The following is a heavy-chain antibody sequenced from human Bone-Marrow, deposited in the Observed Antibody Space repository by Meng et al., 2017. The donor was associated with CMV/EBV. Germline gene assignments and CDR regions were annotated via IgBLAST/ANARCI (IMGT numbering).Heavy chain of an antibody. CDR1: GFTFSSYA. V-gene: IGHV3-30-3*01. J-gene: IGHJ4*02. Sequence: GGSLGLSCAASGFTFSSYAMHWVRQAPGKGLEWVAVISYDGSNKYYADSVKGRFTISRDNSKNTLYLQMNSLRAEDTAVYYCAREGRDYGLDYWGQGTLVTVSS. CDR3: AREGRDYGLDY. CDR2: ISYDGSNK. D-gene: IGHD4-17*01.